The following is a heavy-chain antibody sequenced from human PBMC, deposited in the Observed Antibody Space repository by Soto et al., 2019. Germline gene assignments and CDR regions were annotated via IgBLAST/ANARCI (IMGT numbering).Heavy chain of an antibody. CDR2: ISYDGSNK. CDR3: AKVVDYGDYSSDNWFDP. V-gene: IGHV3-30*18. Sequence: QVQLVESGGGVVQPGRSPRLSCAASGFTFSSYGMHWVRQAPGKGLEWVAVISYDGSNKYYADSVKGRFTISRDNSKNTLYLQMNSLRAEDTAVYYCAKVVDYGDYSSDNWFDPWGQGTLVTVSS. D-gene: IGHD4-17*01. J-gene: IGHJ5*02. CDR1: GFTFSSYG.